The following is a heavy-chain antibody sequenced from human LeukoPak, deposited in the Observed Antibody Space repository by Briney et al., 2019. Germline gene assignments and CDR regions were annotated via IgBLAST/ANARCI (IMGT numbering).Heavy chain of an antibody. CDR2: IIPIFGTA. D-gene: IGHD3-22*01. CDR3: ARDHAYDSSGYGY. Sequence: SVKVSCKTSGGTFSSYAISWVRQAPGQGLEWMGRIIPIFGTANYAQKFQGRVTITADESTSTAYMELSSLRSEDTAVYYCARDHAYDSSGYGYWGQGTLVTVSS. V-gene: IGHV1-69*13. CDR1: GGTFSSYA. J-gene: IGHJ4*02.